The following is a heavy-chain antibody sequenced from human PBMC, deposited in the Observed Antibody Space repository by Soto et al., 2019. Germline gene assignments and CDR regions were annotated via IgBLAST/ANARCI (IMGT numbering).Heavy chain of an antibody. V-gene: IGHV1-18*01. CDR2: ISAYNGNT. D-gene: IGHD3-3*01. Sequence: ASVKLSCKDSGYTFTSCGSSWVRQDPGQGLEWMGWISAYNGNTNYAQKLQGRVTMTTDTSTSTAYMELRSLRSDDTAVYYCARENLITIFGVVTRYFDYWGQGTLVTVSS. CDR3: ARENLITIFGVVTRYFDY. J-gene: IGHJ4*02. CDR1: GYTFTSCG.